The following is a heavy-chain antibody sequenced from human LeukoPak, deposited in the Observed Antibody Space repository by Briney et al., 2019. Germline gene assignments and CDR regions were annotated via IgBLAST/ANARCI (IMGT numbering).Heavy chain of an antibody. CDR2: VYYSGNT. Sequence: SETLSLTCAVSGGSISSGGYSWSWIRQPPGKGPEWIGSVYYSGNTYYSPSLKSRVTISVDTSKNQFSLKLSAVTAADTAVYYCARRGGSKIDYWGQGTLVTVSS. V-gene: IGHV4-39*01. CDR3: ARRGGSKIDY. J-gene: IGHJ4*02. CDR1: GGSISSGGYS. D-gene: IGHD3-3*01.